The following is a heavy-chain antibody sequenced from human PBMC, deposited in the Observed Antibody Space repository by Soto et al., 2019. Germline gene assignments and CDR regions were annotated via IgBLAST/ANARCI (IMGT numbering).Heavy chain of an antibody. D-gene: IGHD3-10*01. V-gene: IGHV1-69*02. J-gene: IGHJ4*02. CDR1: GDTFNFYT. CDR3: ATSYGSGYRAFDF. CDR2: FNPILTMS. Sequence: QVQLVQSGADVKKPGSSVKVSCKASGDTFNFYTINWVRQAPGLGLEWMGRFNPILTMSNYAQKFEGRVRITADKSTSTAYMELSSLRAEDTAMYYCATSYGSGYRAFDFWGQGALVTVSS.